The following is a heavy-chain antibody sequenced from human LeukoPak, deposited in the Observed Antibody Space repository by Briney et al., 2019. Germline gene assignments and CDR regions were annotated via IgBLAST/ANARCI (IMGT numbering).Heavy chain of an antibody. D-gene: IGHD3-22*01. CDR2: ISGSGGST. J-gene: IGHJ3*02. V-gene: IGHV3-23*01. CDR1: GFTFSSYA. CDR3: ARAQYYYDSSGYYWDDAFDI. Sequence: GGSLRLSCAASGFTFSSYAMSWVRQAPGKGLEWVSAISGSGGSTYYADSVKGRFTISRDNSKNTLYLQMNSLRAEDTAVYYCARAQYYYDSSGYYWDDAFDIWGQGTMVTVSS.